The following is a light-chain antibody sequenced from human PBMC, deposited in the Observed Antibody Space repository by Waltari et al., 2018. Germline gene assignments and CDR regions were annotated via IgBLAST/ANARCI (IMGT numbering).Light chain of an antibody. V-gene: IGLV1-44*01. CDR3: ATWDDSLNAWV. Sequence: QSVLTQPPSASGNPGQRVTISCSGSYSNIGRNAVTWYQQPPETAPKLLIYIDNQRPSGVPARFSGSKSGTSASLAISGLQSEDEAVYHCATWDDSLNAWVFGGGTKVTVL. J-gene: IGLJ3*02. CDR1: YSNIGRNA. CDR2: IDN.